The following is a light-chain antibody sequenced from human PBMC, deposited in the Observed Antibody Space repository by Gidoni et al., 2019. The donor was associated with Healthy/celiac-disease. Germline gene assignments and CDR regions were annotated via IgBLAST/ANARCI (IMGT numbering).Light chain of an antibody. CDR3: QQEGSSPVT. CDR2: GAS. Sequence: EIVLTQSPGTLSLSPGESATLSCRASQSVSSSYLAWYQQKPGQAPRLLISGASSRATGIPDRFSGSGSGTDFTLTISRLEPEDFAVYYCQQEGSSPVTFGQGTRLEIK. CDR1: QSVSSSY. J-gene: IGKJ5*01. V-gene: IGKV3-20*01.